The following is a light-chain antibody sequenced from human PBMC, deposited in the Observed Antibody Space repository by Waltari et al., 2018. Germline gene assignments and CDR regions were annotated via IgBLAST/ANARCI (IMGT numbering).Light chain of an antibody. J-gene: IGLJ2*01. CDR3: QVWDSSSDHVV. Sequence: SYVPTPPPSVSVAPGKTARPTRGGNHIGSKSVHWYQQKPGQAPVLVVYDDSDRPSGIPERFSGSNSGNTATLTISRVEAGDEADYYCQVWDSSSDHVVFGGGTKLTVL. V-gene: IGLV3-21*03. CDR2: DDS. CDR1: HIGSKS.